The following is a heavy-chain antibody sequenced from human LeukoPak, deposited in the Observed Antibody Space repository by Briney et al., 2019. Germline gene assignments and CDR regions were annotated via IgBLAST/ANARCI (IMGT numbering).Heavy chain of an antibody. V-gene: IGHV1-18*01. J-gene: IGHJ5*02. CDR2: ISAYNGNT. CDR3: AGVRYYDFWSGLDP. CDR1: GYTFTSFG. D-gene: IGHD3-3*01. Sequence: ASVKVSCKASGYTFTSFGISWVRQAPGQGLEWMGWISAYNGNTNYAQKLQGRVTMTTDTSTSTAYMELRSLRSDDTAVYYCAGVRYYDFWSGLDPWGQGTLVTVPS.